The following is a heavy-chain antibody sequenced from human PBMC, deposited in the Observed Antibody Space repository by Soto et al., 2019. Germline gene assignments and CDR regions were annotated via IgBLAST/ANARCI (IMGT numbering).Heavy chain of an antibody. CDR2: INHSGST. V-gene: IGHV4-34*01. CDR3: ARGRRVGAINYYGMDV. CDR1: GGSFSGYY. J-gene: IGHJ6*02. D-gene: IGHD1-26*01. Sequence: PSETLSLTCAVYGGSFSGYYWSWIRQPPGKGLEWIGEINHSGSTNYNPSLKSRVTISVDTSKNQFSLKLSSVTAADTAVYYCARGRRVGAINYYGMDVWGQGTTVTVSS.